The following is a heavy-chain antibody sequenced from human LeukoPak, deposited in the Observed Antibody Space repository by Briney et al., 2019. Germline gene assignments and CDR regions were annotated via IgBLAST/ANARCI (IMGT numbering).Heavy chain of an antibody. CDR1: GYTFSNYG. CDR3: AKMAYDILTGYFQPNWFDP. Sequence: ASVKVSCKASGYTFSNYGISWVRQAPGQGLEWMGWISGYNGNTKNAQKFQARVTMTTDTSTSTAYMELRSLRSDDTALYYCAKMAYDILTGYFQPNWFDPWGQGTLVTVSS. J-gene: IGHJ5*02. D-gene: IGHD3-9*01. CDR2: ISGYNGNT. V-gene: IGHV1-18*01.